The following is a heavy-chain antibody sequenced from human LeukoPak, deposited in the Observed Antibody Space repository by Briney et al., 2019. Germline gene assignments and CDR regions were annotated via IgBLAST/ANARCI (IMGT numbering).Heavy chain of an antibody. CDR2: IYPDDSDT. D-gene: IGHD5-24*01. CDR1: GYRFTDYW. Sequence: PGESLKISCKGSGYRFTDYWIGWVRQMPGKGLEWMGIIYPDDSDTRYSPSFQGQVTISADKSITTAYLQWSSLKASDTAMYFCARHESNGYIASAFDYWGQGTLVTVSS. J-gene: IGHJ4*02. V-gene: IGHV5-51*01. CDR3: ARHESNGYIASAFDY.